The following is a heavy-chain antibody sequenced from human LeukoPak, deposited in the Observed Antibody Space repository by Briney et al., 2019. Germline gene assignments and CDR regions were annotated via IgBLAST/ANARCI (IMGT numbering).Heavy chain of an antibody. Sequence: GGSLRLSCAASGFTFTSYSMNWVRQAPGKGLEWVSTISGGGGSTYCADSVKGRFTISRDNSKNTLYLQVNSLRAEDTAVYYCAKGGKWDVTPFDYWGQGTLVTVSS. D-gene: IGHD1-26*01. CDR3: AKGGKWDVTPFDY. V-gene: IGHV3-23*01. CDR1: GFTFTSYS. CDR2: ISGGGGST. J-gene: IGHJ4*02.